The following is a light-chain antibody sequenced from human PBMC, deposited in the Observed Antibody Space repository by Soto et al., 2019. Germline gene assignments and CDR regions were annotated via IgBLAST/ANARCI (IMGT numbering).Light chain of an antibody. CDR3: QQYYSYPHT. Sequence: AIRMTQSPSSFSASTGDRVTITCRASPGISSYLAWYQQKPGKAPKLLIYAASTLQSGVPSRFSGSGSGTDFSLTISCLQSEDLATYYCQQYYSYPHTFGQGTKLEIK. J-gene: IGKJ2*01. CDR1: PGISSY. V-gene: IGKV1-8*01. CDR2: AAS.